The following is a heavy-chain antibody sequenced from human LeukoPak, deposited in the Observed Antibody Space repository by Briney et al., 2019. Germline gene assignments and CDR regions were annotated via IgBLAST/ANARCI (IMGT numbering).Heavy chain of an antibody. CDR3: ARDLDSYSSQSRIDY. D-gene: IGHD3/OR15-3a*01. Sequence: SVKVSCKASGGTFSSYAISWVRQAPGQGLEWMGGIIPIFGTANYAQKFQGRVTITADKSTSTAYMELSSLRSEDTAVYYCARDLDSYSSQSRIDYWGQGTLVTVSS. J-gene: IGHJ4*02. CDR2: IIPIFGTA. V-gene: IGHV1-69*06. CDR1: GGTFSSYA.